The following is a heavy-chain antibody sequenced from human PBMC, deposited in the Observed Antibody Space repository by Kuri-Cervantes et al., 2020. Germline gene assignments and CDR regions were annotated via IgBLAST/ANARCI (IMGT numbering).Heavy chain of an antibody. Sequence: ASVKVSCKASGYTFTSYGISWVRQAPGQGLEWMGWISAYNGNTNYAQKFQGRVTMTRDTSTSTVYMELSSLRSEDTAVYYCARDSGSSGVGWRDYYYYYGMDVWGQGTTVTVSS. V-gene: IGHV1-18*01. CDR2: ISAYNGNT. J-gene: IGHJ6*02. CDR3: ARDSGSSGVGWRDYYYYYGMDV. CDR1: GYTFTSYG. D-gene: IGHD6-25*01.